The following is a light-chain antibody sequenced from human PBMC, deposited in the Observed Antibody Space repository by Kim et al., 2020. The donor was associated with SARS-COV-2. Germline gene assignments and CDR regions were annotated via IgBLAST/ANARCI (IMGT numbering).Light chain of an antibody. CDR1: SSNGESNS. Sequence: QRVTVTGAGTSSNGESNSVTLFQEVPGTARKLLIYANAQRPSGVPDRFSGSKSGTSASLAINGLQSDDESDYYCAAWDDSLSGLLFGGGTQLTVL. CDR2: ANA. V-gene: IGLV1-44*01. J-gene: IGLJ2*01. CDR3: AAWDDSLSGLL.